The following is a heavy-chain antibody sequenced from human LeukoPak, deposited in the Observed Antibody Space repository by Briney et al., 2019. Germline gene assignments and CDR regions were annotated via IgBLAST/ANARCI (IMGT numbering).Heavy chain of an antibody. CDR1: GFTFSSYS. CDR3: ARRAVVPAAIYYYYYYMDV. J-gene: IGHJ6*03. V-gene: IGHV3-21*01. CDR2: ISSSSSYI. D-gene: IGHD2-2*01. Sequence: GGSPRLSCAASGFTFSSYSMNWVRQAPGKGLEWVSSISSSSSYIYYADSVKGRFTISRDNAKNSLYLQMNSLRAEDTAVYYCARRAVVPAAIYYYYYYMDVWGKGTTVTVSS.